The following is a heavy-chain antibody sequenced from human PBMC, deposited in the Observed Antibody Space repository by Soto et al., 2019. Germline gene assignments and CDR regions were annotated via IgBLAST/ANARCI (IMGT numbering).Heavy chain of an antibody. Sequence: QVQLVQSGAEVKKPGSSVRVSCTASGDTFNFYTISWVRQVPGQGPEWMGRIIPMLVMSNYAQKFQGRVTIMADKSTSTVYMNLSGLTSEDTAVYYGATNYGSGSTHFDYWGQGTLVTVSS. CDR3: ATNYGSGSTHFDY. D-gene: IGHD3-10*01. CDR1: GDTFNFYT. CDR2: IIPMLVMS. V-gene: IGHV1-69*02. J-gene: IGHJ4*02.